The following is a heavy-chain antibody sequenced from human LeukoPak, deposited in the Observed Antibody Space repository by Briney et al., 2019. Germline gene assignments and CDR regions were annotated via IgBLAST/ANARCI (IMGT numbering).Heavy chain of an antibody. Sequence: SETLSLTCTVSGYSISSGYFWGWIRQPPGKGLEWIAIIFHSGTTYSNPSLKSRVTISLDTSKNQVSLKLSSVTAADTAVYYCARLGDDYGDYFPARSFDYWGQGTLVTVSS. CDR2: IFHSGTT. V-gene: IGHV4-38-2*02. J-gene: IGHJ4*02. D-gene: IGHD4-17*01. CDR3: ARLGDDYGDYFPARSFDY. CDR1: GYSISSGYF.